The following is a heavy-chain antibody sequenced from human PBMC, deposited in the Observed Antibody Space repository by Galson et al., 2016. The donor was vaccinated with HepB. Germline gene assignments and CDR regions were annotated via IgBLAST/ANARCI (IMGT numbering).Heavy chain of an antibody. J-gene: IGHJ3*02. V-gene: IGHV1-69*06. CDR1: GGTFSSYS. CDR2: IIPIFGTA. Sequence: SCKASGGTFSSYSITWVRQAPGQGLEWMGGIIPIFGTANYAQKFQGRVTISADKSTSTAYMELSSLRSEDTAVYFCARGLYEGRYGDGTDAFDMWGQGTMVTVSS. CDR3: ARGLYEGRYGDGTDAFDM. D-gene: IGHD5-18*01.